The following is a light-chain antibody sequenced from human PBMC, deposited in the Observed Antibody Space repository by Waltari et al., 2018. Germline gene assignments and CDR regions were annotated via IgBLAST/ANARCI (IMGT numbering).Light chain of an antibody. CDR3: QQYYSYFT. CDR2: DAS. Sequence: RATGPGRDSQMCSSVLAWYQQKPGQAPRLLIYDASNRATGIAARFSGSGSGTDFTLTISSLQPDDFATYSCQQYYSYFTFGGGAKVKIE. CDR1: QMCSSV. V-gene: IGKV3D-15*01. J-gene: IGKJ4*01.